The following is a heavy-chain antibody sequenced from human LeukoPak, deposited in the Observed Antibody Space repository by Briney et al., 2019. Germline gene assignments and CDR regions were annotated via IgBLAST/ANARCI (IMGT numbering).Heavy chain of an antibody. CDR3: ARDAVAVAGRFDP. D-gene: IGHD6-19*01. CDR2: IYYSGST. Sequence: SETLSLTCTVSGGSISSSSYYWGWLRQPPGKGLEWIGSIYYSGSTYYNPSLKSRVTISVDTSKNQFSLKLSSVTAADTAVYYCARDAVAVAGRFDPWGQGTLVTVSS. CDR1: GGSISSSSYY. V-gene: IGHV4-39*07. J-gene: IGHJ5*02.